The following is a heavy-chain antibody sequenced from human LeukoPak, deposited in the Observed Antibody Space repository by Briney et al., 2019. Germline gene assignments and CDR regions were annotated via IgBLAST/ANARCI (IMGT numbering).Heavy chain of an antibody. D-gene: IGHD5-18*01. CDR2: VYFSGST. V-gene: IGHV4-61*02. J-gene: IGHJ5*02. CDR3: AKDGGHTAVDP. CDR1: DASIGSSHYY. Sequence: SETLSLTCSVSDASIGSSHYYWGWIRQPAGKGLEWIGRVYFSGSTNYNPSLRSRVTISVDTSKNQFSLKMISVTAADTAVYYCAKDGGHTAVDPWGQGTLVTVSS.